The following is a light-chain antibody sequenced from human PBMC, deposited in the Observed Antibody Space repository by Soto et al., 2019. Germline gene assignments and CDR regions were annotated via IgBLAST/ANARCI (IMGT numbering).Light chain of an antibody. Sequence: QSALTQPASVSGSPGQSITISCTGNSSDVGGYNYVSWYQQHPGKAPKLIIYDVSNRPSGVSNRFSGSKSGNTASLTISGLQAEDEADYYCSSYRSRSTVVFGGGTKVTVL. J-gene: IGLJ2*01. V-gene: IGLV2-14*01. CDR1: SSDVGGYNY. CDR2: DVS. CDR3: SSYRSRSTVV.